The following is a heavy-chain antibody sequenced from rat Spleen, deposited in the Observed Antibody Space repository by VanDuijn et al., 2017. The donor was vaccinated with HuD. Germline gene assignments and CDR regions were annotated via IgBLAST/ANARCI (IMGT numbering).Heavy chain of an antibody. D-gene: IGHD1-11*01. CDR3: AKDHYGGYPFAY. V-gene: IGHV5-22*01. Sequence: EVQLVESGGGLVQPGRSLKLSCAASGFTFSDYYMAWVRQAPKKGLEWVASISYEGSSTYYGDSVKGRFTISRDNAKSTLYLQMNSLRSEDTATYYCAKDHYGGYPFAYWGQGTLVTVSS. CDR2: ISYEGSST. J-gene: IGHJ3*01. CDR1: GFTFSDYY.